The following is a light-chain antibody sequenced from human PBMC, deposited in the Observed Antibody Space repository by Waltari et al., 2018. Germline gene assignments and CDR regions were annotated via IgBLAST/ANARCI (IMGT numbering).Light chain of an antibody. V-gene: IGLV2-18*02. CDR1: SSDVGSYNR. J-gene: IGLJ1*01. Sequence: QSALTQPPSVSGSPGQSVTISCTGTSSDVGSYNRVSWYQQPPDTAPKLMIYEFSVRPSGVPDRSSGSKSDNAAFLTISGLQAEDEADYFCSSYTSSSTWVFGTGTKVTVL. CDR3: SSYTSSSTWV. CDR2: EFS.